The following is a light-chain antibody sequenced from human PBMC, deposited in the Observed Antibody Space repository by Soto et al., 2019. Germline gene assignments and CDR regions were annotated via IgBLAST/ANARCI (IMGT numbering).Light chain of an antibody. J-gene: IGKJ3*01. CDR1: QTLSNNF. CDR2: GAS. CDR3: QLYGSSPYT. V-gene: IGKV3-20*01. Sequence: NVLTQSPGTLSLSPGESATLSCRASQTLSNNFFVWYQHKPGQAPRLLIYGASIRAPGIPDRFSGSVSGKYLTLTISTLEHEDFALYYCQLYGSSPYTFGPGTSVDV.